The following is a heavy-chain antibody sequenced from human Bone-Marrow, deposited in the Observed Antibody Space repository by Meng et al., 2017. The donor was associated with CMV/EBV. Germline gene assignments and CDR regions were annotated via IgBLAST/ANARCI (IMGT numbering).Heavy chain of an antibody. V-gene: IGHV4-34*01. D-gene: IGHD3-10*01. J-gene: IGHJ4*02. CDR1: GESFSDHY. CDR3: ARRGDKITIYY. CDR2: VDHSGRT. Sequence: SETLSLTCAVYGESFSDHYWTWIRQPPGKGLEWIGEVDHSGRTNCNPSLKSRVAISVVTSKNQFSLKLNSVTAADTALYFCARRGDKITIYYWGQGILVTVSS.